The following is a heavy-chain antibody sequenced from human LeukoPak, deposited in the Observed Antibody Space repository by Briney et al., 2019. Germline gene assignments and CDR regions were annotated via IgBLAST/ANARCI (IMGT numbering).Heavy chain of an antibody. CDR3: AANLKVGNFDY. J-gene: IGHJ4*02. Sequence: SGGSLRLSCAASGFNLSNYGMHWVRQAPGKGLEWVSYIRYDGSHHYYGDSVKGRFTISRDNSRNTLYLQMNSLRTEDTAVYYCAANLKVGNFDYWGQGTLVTVSS. D-gene: IGHD1-1*01. CDR2: IRYDGSHH. CDR1: GFNLSNYG. V-gene: IGHV3-30*02.